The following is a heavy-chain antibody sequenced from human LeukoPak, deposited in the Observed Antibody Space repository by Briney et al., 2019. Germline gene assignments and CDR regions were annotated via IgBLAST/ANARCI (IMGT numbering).Heavy chain of an antibody. V-gene: IGHV3-66*01. D-gene: IGHD2-8*01. CDR3: ARDGGCTSSGCPPGYFDY. CDR1: GFSVTTYF. J-gene: IGHJ4*02. Sequence: GGSLRLSCAASGFSVTTYFMNWVRQAPGRGPEWVSVIYSGGTTYYGDSVRGRFTFSRDSSKNTLYLQMDSLSAEDTAVYYCARDGGCTSSGCPPGYFDYWGQGALVTVSS. CDR2: IYSGGTT.